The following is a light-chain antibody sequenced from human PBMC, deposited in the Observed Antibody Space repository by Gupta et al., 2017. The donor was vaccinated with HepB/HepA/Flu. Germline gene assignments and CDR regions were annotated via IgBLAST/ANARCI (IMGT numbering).Light chain of an antibody. J-gene: IGKJ5*01. CDR2: DAS. V-gene: IGKV3-11*01. CDR1: QSVSSY. CDR3: QQRSNWPPS. Sequence: EIVLTQSPATLSLSPGERATLSCRASQSVSSYLAWYQQKPGQAPRLLIYDASNWATGIPARFSGSGSGTEFTLTISSLEPEDFAVYYCQQRSNWPPSFGEGTRLEIK.